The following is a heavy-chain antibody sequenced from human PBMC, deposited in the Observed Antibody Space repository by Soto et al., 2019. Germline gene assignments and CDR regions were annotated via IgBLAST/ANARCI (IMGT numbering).Heavy chain of an antibody. Sequence: PGGSLRLSCAASGFTFSSYSMNWVRQAPGKGLEWVSSISSSSSYIYYADSVKGRFTISRDNAKNSLYLQMNSLRAEDTAVYYCAREAXQVVIVVVAATPTGMDVWGQGTTVTVSS. V-gene: IGHV3-21*01. CDR1: GFTFSSYS. D-gene: IGHD2-15*01. CDR3: AREAXQVVIVVVAATPTGMDV. CDR2: ISSSSSYI. J-gene: IGHJ6*02.